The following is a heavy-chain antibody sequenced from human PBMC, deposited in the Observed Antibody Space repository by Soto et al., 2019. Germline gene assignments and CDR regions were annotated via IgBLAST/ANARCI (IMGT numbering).Heavy chain of an antibody. CDR1: GFTSSSYS. CDR3: ARDRGDYYGSGSLENWFDP. CDR2: ISSSSSYI. Sequence: PGGSLRLSCAASGFTSSSYSMNWVRQAPGKGLEWVSSISSSSSYIYYADSVKGRFTISRDNAKNSLYLQMNSLRAEDTAVYYCARDRGDYYGSGSLENWFDPWGQGTLVTVSS. D-gene: IGHD3-10*01. V-gene: IGHV3-21*01. J-gene: IGHJ5*02.